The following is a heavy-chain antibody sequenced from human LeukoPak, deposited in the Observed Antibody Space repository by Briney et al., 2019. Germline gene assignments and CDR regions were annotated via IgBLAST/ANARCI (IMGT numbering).Heavy chain of an antibody. CDR1: GFTFSSYE. CDR2: ISNSGSTI. CDR3: ASLKVVVAARDSWFDP. Sequence: PGGSLRLSCAASGFTFSSYEMNWVRQAPGKGLEWVSYISNSGSTIYYADSVKGRFTISRDNAKNSLYLQMNSLRAEDTAVYYCASLKVVVAARDSWFDPWGQGTLVTVSS. D-gene: IGHD2-15*01. V-gene: IGHV3-48*03. J-gene: IGHJ5*02.